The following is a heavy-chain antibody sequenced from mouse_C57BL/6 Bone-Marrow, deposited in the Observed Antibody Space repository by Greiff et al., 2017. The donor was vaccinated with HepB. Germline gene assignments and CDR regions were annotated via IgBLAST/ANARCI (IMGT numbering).Heavy chain of an antibody. D-gene: IGHD1-1*01. Sequence: QVQLQQSGAELARPGASVKLSCKASGYTFTSYGISWVKQRTGQGLEWIGDIYPGGGYTNYNEKFKGKATLTADKSSSTAYMQFSSLTSEDSAIYYCARGYGSSYGYFDVWGTGTTVTVSS. CDR2: IYPGGGYT. CDR1: GYTFTSYG. V-gene: IGHV1-81*01. CDR3: ARGYGSSYGYFDV. J-gene: IGHJ1*03.